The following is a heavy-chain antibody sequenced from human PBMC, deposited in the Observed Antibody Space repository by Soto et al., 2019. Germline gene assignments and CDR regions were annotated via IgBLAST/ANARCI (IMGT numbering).Heavy chain of an antibody. CDR2: FYYSGTT. V-gene: IGHV4-31*03. CDR3: ARSVFP. J-gene: IGHJ5*02. Sequence: QVQLQESGPGLVKPSQTLSLTCTVSGGSISTGGYYWNWIRQHPGKGLEWIGYFYYSGTTYYNPSHKSRVTISVNTPKNKFSLKLSSVTAEDTAVYYCARSVFPWGQGTLVTVSS. CDR1: GGSISTGGYY.